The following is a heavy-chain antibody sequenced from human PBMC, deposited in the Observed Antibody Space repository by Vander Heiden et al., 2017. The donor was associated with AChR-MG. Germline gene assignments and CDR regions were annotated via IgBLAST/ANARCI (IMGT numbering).Heavy chain of an antibody. CDR2: LSGFEGSP. CDR3: ARDRGLGRYFDL. D-gene: IGHD5-12*01. V-gene: IGHV3-23*01. Sequence: EVQLLESGGGLVQPGGSLRLSCAASGFTFGDHAMTWVRPAPGQGLEWVSSLSGFEGSPYYADSVKGRFTISRDNSKNTLYLQMNSLRAEDTAVYYCARDRGLGRYFDLWGRGTLVTVS. CDR1: GFTFGDHA. J-gene: IGHJ2*01.